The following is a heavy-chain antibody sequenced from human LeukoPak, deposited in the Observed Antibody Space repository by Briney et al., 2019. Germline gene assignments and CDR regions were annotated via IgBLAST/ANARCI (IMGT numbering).Heavy chain of an antibody. CDR3: ARVGSSSSADY. CDR1: GYTFTSYG. D-gene: IGHD6-6*01. CDR2: IIPIFGTA. V-gene: IGHV1-69*13. Sequence: SVKVSCKASGYTFTSYGISWVRQAPGQGLEWMGGIIPIFGTANYAQKFQGRVTITADESTSTAYMELSSLRSEDTAVYYCARVGSSSSADYWGQGTLVTVSS. J-gene: IGHJ4*02.